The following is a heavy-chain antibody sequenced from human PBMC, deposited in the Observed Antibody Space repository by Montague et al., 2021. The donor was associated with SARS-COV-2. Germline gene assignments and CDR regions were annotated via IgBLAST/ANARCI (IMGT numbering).Heavy chain of an antibody. Sequence: SLRLSCAASGFTFSSYGMHWVRQAQGRGRGWGAVLYLEGRNKYYAAPGKGRLTISRDNSKTTLYLQMNSLRAEDTAVYYCAKDFMSLMVYAMVYYYYGMDVWGQGTTVTVSS. CDR3: AKDFMSLMVYAMVYYYYGMDV. CDR1: GFTFSSYG. D-gene: IGHD2-8*01. V-gene: IGHV3-30*18. J-gene: IGHJ6*02. CDR2: LYLEGRNK.